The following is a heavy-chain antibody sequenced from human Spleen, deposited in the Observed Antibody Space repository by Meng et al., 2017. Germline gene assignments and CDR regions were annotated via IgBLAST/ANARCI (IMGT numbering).Heavy chain of an antibody. CDR3: ARENTPYYDGHGYNDY. Sequence: SVKVSCKASGGTSSSYTITWVRQAPGQGLEWMGRIIPFLGMANYAEKFQGRVTFTADKSTSTAYMELTSLRSEDTAVYYCARENTPYYDGHGYNDYWGQGTLVTVSS. D-gene: IGHD3-22*01. CDR2: IIPFLGMA. J-gene: IGHJ4*02. CDR1: GGTSSSYT. V-gene: IGHV1-69*04.